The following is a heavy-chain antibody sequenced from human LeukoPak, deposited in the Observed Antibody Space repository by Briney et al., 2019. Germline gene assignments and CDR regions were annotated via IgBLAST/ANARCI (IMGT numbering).Heavy chain of an antibody. CDR2: INPSGGST. V-gene: IGHV1-46*01. Sequence: ASVKVSCKASGYTFTSHYMHWVRQAPGQGLEWMGIINPSGGSTSYAQKFQGRVTMTRDTSTSTVYMELSSLRSEDTAVYYCASCAYYYYGMDVWGQGTTVTVSS. J-gene: IGHJ6*02. CDR1: GYTFTSHY. CDR3: ASCAYYYYGMDV.